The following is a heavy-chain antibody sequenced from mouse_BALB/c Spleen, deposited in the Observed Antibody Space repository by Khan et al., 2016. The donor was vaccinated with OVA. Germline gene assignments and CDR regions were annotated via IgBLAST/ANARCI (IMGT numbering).Heavy chain of an antibody. J-gene: IGHJ4*01. CDR3: ARSTTVYTLDY. Sequence: QVQLKQSGAELARPGASVKMSCKASGYTFTSNTMHWLKQRPGQGLEWIGYINPGSSYTNYTQNFKDKATLTADKSSSTASLQLSSLTTEDSAVYYCARSTTVYTLDYWGQGTSVTVSS. D-gene: IGHD1-1*01. CDR1: GYTFTSNT. V-gene: IGHV1-4*01. CDR2: INPGSSYT.